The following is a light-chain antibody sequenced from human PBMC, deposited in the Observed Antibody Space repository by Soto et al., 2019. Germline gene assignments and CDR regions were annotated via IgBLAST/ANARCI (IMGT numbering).Light chain of an antibody. CDR2: LGS. J-gene: IGKJ3*01. CDR1: QRLLHSNGYNY. CDR3: MQALQSPRF. V-gene: IGKV2-28*01. Sequence: DIVMTQSPLSLPVTPGEPASISCRSSQRLLHSNGYNYLDWYLQKPGQSPQLLIYLGSNSASGVPRRLSVSGSGSDFTFKISSVEAEYVGVYYGMQALQSPRFFGPGTKVDIK.